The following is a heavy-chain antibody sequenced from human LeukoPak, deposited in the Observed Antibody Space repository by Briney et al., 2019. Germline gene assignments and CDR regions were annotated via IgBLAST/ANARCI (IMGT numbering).Heavy chain of an antibody. J-gene: IGHJ6*03. V-gene: IGHV4-34*01. CDR2: INHSGSA. Sequence: PSETLSLTCAVYGGSFSGYYWSWIRQPPGKGLEWIGEINHSGSANYNPSLKSRVTISVDTSKNQFSLKLSSVTAADTAVYYCARGGGFYYMDVWGKGTTVTVSS. CDR3: ARGGGFYYMDV. CDR1: GGSFSGYY.